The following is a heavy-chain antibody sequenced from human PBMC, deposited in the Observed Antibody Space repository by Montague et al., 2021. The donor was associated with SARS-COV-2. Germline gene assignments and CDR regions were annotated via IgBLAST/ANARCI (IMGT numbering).Heavy chain of an antibody. CDR3: ASPTYYYDSSGSDAFDI. Sequence: SETLSLTCTVSGGSIRSSSYYRGWIRQPPGKGPEWIGSTYYSGSTCYNPSLKSRVTISVDTSKNQFSLKLSSVTAADTAVYYCASPTYYYDSSGSDAFDIWGQGTMVTVSS. V-gene: IGHV4-39*01. D-gene: IGHD3-22*01. CDR1: GGSIRSSSYY. J-gene: IGHJ3*02. CDR2: TYYSGST.